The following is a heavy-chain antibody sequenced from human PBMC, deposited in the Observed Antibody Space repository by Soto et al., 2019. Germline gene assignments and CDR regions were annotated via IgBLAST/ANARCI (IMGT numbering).Heavy chain of an antibody. D-gene: IGHD2-21*02. CDR3: ARTCGGDCYNAFDI. CDR2: IYYSGST. CDR1: GGSISSGGYY. V-gene: IGHV4-31*03. Sequence: SETLSLTCTVSGGSISSGGYYWSWIRQHPGKGLEWIGYIYYSGSTYYNLSLKSRVTISVDTSKNQFSLKLSSVTAADTAVYYCARTCGGDCYNAFDIWGQGTMVTVS. J-gene: IGHJ3*02.